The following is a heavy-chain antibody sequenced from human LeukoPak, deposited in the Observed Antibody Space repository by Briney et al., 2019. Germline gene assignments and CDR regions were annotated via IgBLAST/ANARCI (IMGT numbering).Heavy chain of an antibody. Sequence: GASVKVSCKASGGTFSSYAISWVRQAPGQGLEWMGGIIPIFGTANYAQKFQGRVTITTDESTSTAYMELSSLRSEDTAVYYCATGEDFISDYWGQGTLVTVSS. CDR3: ATGEDFISDY. D-gene: IGHD3-3*01. V-gene: IGHV1-69*05. CDR1: GGTFSSYA. J-gene: IGHJ4*02. CDR2: IIPIFGTA.